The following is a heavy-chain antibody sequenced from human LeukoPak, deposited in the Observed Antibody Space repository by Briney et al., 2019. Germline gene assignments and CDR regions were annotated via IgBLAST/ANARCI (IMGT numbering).Heavy chain of an antibody. D-gene: IGHD3-10*01. CDR1: GFAFSSYW. CDR2: INTDGSST. CDR3: SRGNMVRGSN. V-gene: IGHV3-74*01. J-gene: IGHJ4*02. Sequence: PGGSLRLSCAASGFAFSSYWMHWVRHAPGKGLVWVSRINTDGSSTTYADSVKGRFTISRDNAENTVYLQMNSLRAEDTAVYYCSRGNMVRGSNWGQGTLVTVSS.